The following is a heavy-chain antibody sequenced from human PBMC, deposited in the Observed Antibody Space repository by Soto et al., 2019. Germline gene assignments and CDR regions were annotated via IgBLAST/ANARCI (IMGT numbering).Heavy chain of an antibody. CDR3: ARDPPYCSGGSCYQDLYYYGMDV. CDR1: GGTFSSYA. D-gene: IGHD2-15*01. Sequence: SVKVSCKASGGTFSSYAISWVRQAPGQGLEWMGGIIPIFGTANYAQKFQGRVTITADESTSTAYMELSSLRSEDTAVYYCARDPPYCSGGSCYQDLYYYGMDVWG. J-gene: IGHJ6*02. V-gene: IGHV1-69*13. CDR2: IIPIFGTA.